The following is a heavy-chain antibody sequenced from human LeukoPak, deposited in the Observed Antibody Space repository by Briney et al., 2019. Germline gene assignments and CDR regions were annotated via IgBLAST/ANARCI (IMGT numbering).Heavy chain of an antibody. J-gene: IGHJ4*02. V-gene: IGHV1-2*02. CDR2: INPNSGGT. Sequence: ASVKVSCKAAGYTFTGYYMHWVRQAPGQGLEWMGWINPNSGGTNYAQKFQGRVTVTRDTSISTAYMELSRLRSDDTAVYYCARDRRRGYSGYDPDTNFDYWGQGTPVTVSS. D-gene: IGHD5-12*01. CDR3: ARDRRRGYSGYDPDTNFDY. CDR1: GYTFTGYY.